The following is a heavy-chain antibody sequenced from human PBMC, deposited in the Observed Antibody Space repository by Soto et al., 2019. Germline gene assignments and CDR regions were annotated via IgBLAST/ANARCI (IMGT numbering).Heavy chain of an antibody. D-gene: IGHD3-22*01. CDR3: ARQEYYYDSSGYPGAFDI. Sequence: PRECRTDSGRGSCCDCIYIWVGAVCLMHEKGLEWMGIIYPGDSDTRYSPSFQGQVTISADKSISTAYLQWSSLKASDTATYYCARQEYYYDSSGYPGAFDIWGQGTMVTVSS. V-gene: IGHV5-51*01. CDR1: CCDCIYIW. J-gene: IGHJ3*02. CDR2: IYPGDSDT.